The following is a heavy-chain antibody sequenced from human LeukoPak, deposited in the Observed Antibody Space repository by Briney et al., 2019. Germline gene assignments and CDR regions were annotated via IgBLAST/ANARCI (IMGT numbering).Heavy chain of an antibody. Sequence: SVKVSCKASGGTFSSYVISWVRQAPGQGLEWMGKIIPMFGIANCAQKFQGRVTITADKSTSTVYMELSSLRSEDTAVYYCARGEFVVRGAYGYFDLWAVAPWSLSPQ. J-gene: IGHJ2*01. D-gene: IGHD3-10*01. CDR1: GGTFSSYV. V-gene: IGHV1-69*04. CDR2: IIPMFGIA. CDR3: ARGEFVVRGAYGYFDL.